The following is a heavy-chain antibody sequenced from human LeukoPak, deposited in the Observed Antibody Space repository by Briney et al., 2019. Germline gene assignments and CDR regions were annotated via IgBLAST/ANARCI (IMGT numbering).Heavy chain of an antibody. CDR1: GFTFSSYS. Sequence: GGSLRLSCAASGFTFSSYSMNWVRQAPGKGLEWVSYISSSSSTIYYADSVKGRFTISRDNAKNTLYLQMNSLRAEDTAVYYCAKDRITIFGVSDYWGQGTLVTVSS. D-gene: IGHD3-3*01. CDR3: AKDRITIFGVSDY. J-gene: IGHJ4*02. V-gene: IGHV3-48*04. CDR2: ISSSSSTI.